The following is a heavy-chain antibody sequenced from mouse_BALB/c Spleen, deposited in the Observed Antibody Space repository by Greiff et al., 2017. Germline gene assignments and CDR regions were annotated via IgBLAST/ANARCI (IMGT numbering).Heavy chain of an antibody. V-gene: IGHV1S81*02. D-gene: IGHD2-10*01. CDR3: ARKAYYGNYKDY. J-gene: IGHJ2*01. CDR2: INPSNGRT. Sequence: VQLQQSGAELVKPGASVKLSCKASGYTFTSYWMHWVKQRPGQGLEWIGEINPSNGRTNYNEKFKSKATLTVDKSSSTAYMQLSSLTSEDSAVYYCARKAYYGNYKDYWGQGTTLTVSS. CDR1: GYTFTSYW.